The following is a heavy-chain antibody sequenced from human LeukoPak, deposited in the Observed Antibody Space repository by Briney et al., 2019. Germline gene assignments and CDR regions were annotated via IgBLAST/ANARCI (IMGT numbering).Heavy chain of an antibody. CDR2: IYTSGST. CDR1: GGSISSYY. Sequence: SETLSLTCTVSGGSISSYYWSWLRQPAGKGLEWIGRIYTSGSTNYNPSLKSRVTMSVDTSKNQFSLKLSSVTAADTAVYYCARGPDYDILTGYYGIQADAFDIWGQGTMVTVSS. V-gene: IGHV4-4*07. J-gene: IGHJ3*02. D-gene: IGHD3-9*01. CDR3: ARGPDYDILTGYYGIQADAFDI.